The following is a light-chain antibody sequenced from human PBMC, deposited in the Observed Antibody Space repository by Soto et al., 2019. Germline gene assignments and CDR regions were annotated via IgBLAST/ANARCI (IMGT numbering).Light chain of an antibody. Sequence: QLVLTQSPSASASLGASVKLTCTLSSGHSSYDIAWHQQQPDKGPRFLMTVNSGGSHNKGDGIPDRFSGSSSGAECYLTISSLQSEDEADYYCQTWGTGYVVFGGGTKLTVL. CDR1: SGHSSYD. CDR2: VNSGGSH. CDR3: QTWGTGYVV. J-gene: IGLJ2*01. V-gene: IGLV4-69*01.